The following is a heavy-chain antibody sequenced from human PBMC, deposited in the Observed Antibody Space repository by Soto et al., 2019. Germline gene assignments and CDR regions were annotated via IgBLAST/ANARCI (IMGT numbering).Heavy chain of an antibody. J-gene: IGHJ4*02. CDR3: AKSGGSGTYYKNYFDY. Sequence: EVQLLESGGGLVQPGGSLRLSCAASGFTFSSYAMSWVRQAPGKGLEWVSGISGSGGSTYYADSVKGRFTISRDNSKNTLYLQMNSLRVEDTAVYYCAKSGGSGTYYKNYFDYWGQGTLVTVSS. CDR1: GFTFSSYA. CDR2: ISGSGGST. V-gene: IGHV3-23*01. D-gene: IGHD3-10*01.